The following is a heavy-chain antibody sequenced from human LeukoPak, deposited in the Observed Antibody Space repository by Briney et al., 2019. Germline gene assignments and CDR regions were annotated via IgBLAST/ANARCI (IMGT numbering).Heavy chain of an antibody. CDR3: ARGYPGDIVVVPAAKFYFDY. D-gene: IGHD2-2*01. Sequence: SVKVSCKASGGTFSSYAISWVRQAPGQGLEWMGGIIPIFGTANYAQKFQGRVTITADESTSTAYMELSSLRSEDTAVYYCARGYPGDIVVVPAAKFYFDYWGQGTLVTVSS. CDR1: GGTFSSYA. V-gene: IGHV1-69*13. CDR2: IIPIFGTA. J-gene: IGHJ4*02.